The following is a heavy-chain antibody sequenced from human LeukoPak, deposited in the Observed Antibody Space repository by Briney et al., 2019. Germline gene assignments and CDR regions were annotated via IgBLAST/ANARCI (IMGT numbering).Heavy chain of an antibody. CDR3: AKVGSTYYDFWSGPPPNAFDI. CDR1: GFTFSSYA. CDR2: ISGSGGST. D-gene: IGHD3-3*01. V-gene: IGHV3-23*01. J-gene: IGHJ3*02. Sequence: GGSLRLSCAASGFTFSSYAMGWVRQAPGKGLEWVSAISGSGGSTYYADSVKGRFTISRDNSKNTLYLQMNSLRAEDTAVYYCAKVGSTYYDFWSGPPPNAFDIWGQGTMVTVSS.